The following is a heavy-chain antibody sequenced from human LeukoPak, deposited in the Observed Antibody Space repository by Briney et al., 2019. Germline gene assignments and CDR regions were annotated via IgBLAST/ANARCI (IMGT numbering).Heavy chain of an antibody. J-gene: IGHJ4*02. D-gene: IGHD3-16*01. CDR3: ARARQSGSYAGFAH. CDR1: GYRFTDYW. CDR2: IYPGDSDT. Sequence: GESLKISCQGSGYRFTDYWIAWVRQMPGKGLEWMGIIYPGDSDTRVSPSFRGRVTMSADKSVSTAYLQLNNLKASDSAMYYGARARQSGSYAGFAHWGPGTLVTVSS. V-gene: IGHV5-51*01.